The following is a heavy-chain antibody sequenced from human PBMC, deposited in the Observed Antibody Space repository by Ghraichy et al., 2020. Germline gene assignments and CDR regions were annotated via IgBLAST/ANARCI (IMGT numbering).Heavy chain of an antibody. D-gene: IGHD2-15*01. Sequence: GGSLRLSCAASGFIFSSHNMNWVRQAPGKGLEWVSYISSSSSTIYYADSVKGRFTISRDNAKNSLYLQMNSLRAEDTAVYYCARGYCRGGSCSASIWGQGTMVTVSP. CDR3: ARGYCRGGSCSASI. V-gene: IGHV3-48*01. J-gene: IGHJ3*02. CDR1: GFIFSSHN. CDR2: ISSSSSTI.